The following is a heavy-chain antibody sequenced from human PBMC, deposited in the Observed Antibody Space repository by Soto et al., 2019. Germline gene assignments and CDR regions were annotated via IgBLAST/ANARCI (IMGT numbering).Heavy chain of an antibody. CDR2: IIPIFGTA. CDR3: AKASYTAMGLYYYYGMDV. Sequence: QVQLVQSGAEVKKPGSSVKVSCKASGGTFSSYAISWVRQAPGQGLEWMGGIIPIFGTANYAQKFQGRVTITADKSTSTAYMELSSLRSEDTAVYYCAKASYTAMGLYYYYGMDVWGQGTTVTVSS. J-gene: IGHJ6*02. V-gene: IGHV1-69*06. D-gene: IGHD5-18*01. CDR1: GGTFSSYA.